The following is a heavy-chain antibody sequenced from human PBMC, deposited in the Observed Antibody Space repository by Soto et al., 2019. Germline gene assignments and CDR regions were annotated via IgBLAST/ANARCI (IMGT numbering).Heavy chain of an antibody. V-gene: IGHV1-46*01. J-gene: IGHJ5*02. CDR2: INLSGGST. CDR3: ARDPTFIVGATRPPNNWFDP. Sequence: GLECMGIINLSGGSTSYVQKLQGRVTMTRDTSTSTVYMELSSLRSEDTAVYYCARDPTFIVGATRPPNNWFDPWGQGTLVTVSS. D-gene: IGHD1-26*01.